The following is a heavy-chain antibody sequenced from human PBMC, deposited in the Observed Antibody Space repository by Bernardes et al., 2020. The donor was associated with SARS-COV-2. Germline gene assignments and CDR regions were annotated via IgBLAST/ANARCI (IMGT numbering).Heavy chain of an antibody. V-gene: IGHV1-69*13. CDR1: GDTFRTYA. CDR2: IIPIFGTP. J-gene: IGHJ3*02. Sequence: SVKVSCKASGDTFRTYAISWVRQAPGQGLEWMGRIIPIFGTPDYAQKFQGRVTITADDATNTAYVELRSLRSEDAAVYYCARGRARGYFDSDASRDAYDIWGQGTVGIVSS. CDR3: ARGRARGYFDSDASRDAYDI. D-gene: IGHD3-22*01.